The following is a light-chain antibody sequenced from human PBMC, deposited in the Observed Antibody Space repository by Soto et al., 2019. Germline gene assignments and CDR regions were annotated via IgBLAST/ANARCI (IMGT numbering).Light chain of an antibody. CDR3: QQLNSYPPT. CDR1: QGISSY. Sequence: DLQLTQSPSFLSASVGDRVTITCRASQGISSYLAWYQQKPGKAPKLLIYAASTSQSGVPSRFSGSGSGTEFTLTISSLQPEDFATYYCQQLNSYPPTFGPGTKVDIK. V-gene: IGKV1-9*01. J-gene: IGKJ3*01. CDR2: AAS.